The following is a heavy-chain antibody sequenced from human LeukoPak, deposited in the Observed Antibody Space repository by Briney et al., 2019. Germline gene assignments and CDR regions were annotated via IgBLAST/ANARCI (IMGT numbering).Heavy chain of an antibody. CDR1: GFTFSRYW. D-gene: IGHD6-13*01. CDR2: ISPDGSTT. V-gene: IGHV3-74*03. J-gene: IGHJ4*02. CDR3: TTVLSSNRYNLCDY. Sequence: GGSLRLSCAASGFTFSRYWMHWVRQAPGKGLMWVSRISPDGSTTLYADSVKGRFTISRDNAKNTLYLQMNSLGAEDTAVYYCTTVLSSNRYNLCDYWGRGTLVTVSS.